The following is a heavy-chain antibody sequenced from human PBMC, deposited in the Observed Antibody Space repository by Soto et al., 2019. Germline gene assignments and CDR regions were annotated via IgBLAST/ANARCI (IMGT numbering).Heavy chain of an antibody. V-gene: IGHV3-74*01. CDR2: INSDGSST. Sequence: GGSLRLSCAASGFTFSSYWMHWVRQAPGKGLVWVSRINSDGSSTSYADSVKGRFTISRDNAKNTLYLQMISLRAEDTAVYYCARDSYYDSSGYYGERTYYYFQTMDVWGQGTTVTVSS. CDR3: ARDSYYDSSGYYGERTYYYFQTMDV. J-gene: IGHJ6*02. CDR1: GFTFSSYW. D-gene: IGHD3-22*01.